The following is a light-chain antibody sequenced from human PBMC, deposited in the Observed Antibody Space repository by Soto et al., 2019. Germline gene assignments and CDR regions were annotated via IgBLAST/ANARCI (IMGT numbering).Light chain of an antibody. CDR3: QQYGTSPYT. CDR1: HSINRSR. J-gene: IGKJ2*01. Sequence: ETVLTQSPGTLSLSPGERATLSRRASHSINRSRLVWYQQKPGQAPRLLIYDASTRATGIPYRFSGSGSGTDFALTISKLEPEDFAVYYCQQYGTSPYTFGQGTKVDIK. CDR2: DAS. V-gene: IGKV3-20*01.